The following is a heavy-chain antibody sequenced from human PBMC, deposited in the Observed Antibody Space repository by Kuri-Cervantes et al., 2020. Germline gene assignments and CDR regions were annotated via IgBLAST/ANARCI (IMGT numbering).Heavy chain of an antibody. CDR2: FDPEDGET. J-gene: IGHJ4*02. Sequence: ASVKVSYKASGYTFTSYYMHWVRQAPGKGLEWMGGFDPEDGETIYAQKFQGRVTMTRDTSTSTVYMELSSLRSEDTAVYYCARGIAAAAIPFDYWGQGTLVTVSS. D-gene: IGHD6-13*01. CDR3: ARGIAAAAIPFDY. V-gene: IGHV1-46*01. CDR1: GYTFTSYY.